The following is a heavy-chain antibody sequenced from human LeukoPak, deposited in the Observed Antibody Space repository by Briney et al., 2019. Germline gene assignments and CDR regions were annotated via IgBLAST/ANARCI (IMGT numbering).Heavy chain of an antibody. V-gene: IGHV1-24*01. CDR1: GYTLTELS. D-gene: IGHD2-8*01. CDR2: FDPEDGET. J-gene: IGHJ3*02. Sequence: GASVKVSCKVSGYTLTELSMHWVRQAPGKGLEWMGGFDPEDGETIYAQKFQGRVTMTEDTSTNTAYMELSSLRSEDTAVYNCATVGPLMAYAIRGRAFDIWGQRTMVTVSS. CDR3: ATVGPLMAYAIRGRAFDI.